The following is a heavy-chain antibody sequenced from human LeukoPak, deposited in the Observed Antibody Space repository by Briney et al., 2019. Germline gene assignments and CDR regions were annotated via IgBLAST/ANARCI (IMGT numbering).Heavy chain of an antibody. CDR3: ARAPYYYGSGANWFDP. Sequence: PSETLSLTCTVSGGSISSSSYYWGWIRQPPGKGLEWIGNIYYSGSTYYNSSLKSRVTISVDTSKNQFSLKLSSVTAADTAVYYCARAPYYYGSGANWFDPWGQGTLVTVSS. V-gene: IGHV4-39*01. CDR1: GGSISSSSYY. CDR2: IYYSGST. J-gene: IGHJ5*02. D-gene: IGHD3-10*01.